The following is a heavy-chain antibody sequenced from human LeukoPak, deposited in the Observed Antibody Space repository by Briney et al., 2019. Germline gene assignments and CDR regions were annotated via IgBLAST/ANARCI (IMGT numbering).Heavy chain of an antibody. CDR3: ARDQGYSGSLRSGYGMDV. CDR1: GGTFSSYA. CDR2: IIPILGIA. Sequence: ASVKVSCKASGGTFSSYAISWVRQAPGQGLEWMRRIIPILGIANYAQKFQGRVTITADKSTSTAYMELSSLRSEDTAVYYCARDQGYSGSLRSGYGMDVWGQGTTVTVSS. J-gene: IGHJ6*02. V-gene: IGHV1-69*04. D-gene: IGHD1-26*01.